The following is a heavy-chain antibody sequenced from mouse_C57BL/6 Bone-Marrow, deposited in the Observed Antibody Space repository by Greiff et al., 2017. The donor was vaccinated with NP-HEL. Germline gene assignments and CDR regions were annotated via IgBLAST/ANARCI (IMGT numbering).Heavy chain of an antibody. D-gene: IGHD1-1*01. J-gene: IGHJ4*01. CDR1: GYTFTSYW. CDR3: ARTFTTVVDYYAMDY. Sequence: QVQLQQPGAELVKPGASVKMSCKASGYTFTSYWITWVQQSPGQGLEWLGDIYPGSGSTNYNEKFKSKATLTVDTSSSTAYMQLSSLTSEDSAVYYCARTFTTVVDYYAMDYWGQGTSVTVSS. V-gene: IGHV1-55*01. CDR2: IYPGSGST.